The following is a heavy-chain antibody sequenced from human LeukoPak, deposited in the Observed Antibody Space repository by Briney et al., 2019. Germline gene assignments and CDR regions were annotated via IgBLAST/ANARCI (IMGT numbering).Heavy chain of an antibody. V-gene: IGHV4-61*02. CDR2: IYTSGST. CDR3: AREDRYRYGYGYYHYYMDV. Sequence: SETLSLTCTVSGGSVSSGDYYWTWIRQPAGKGLEWIGRIYTSGSTEYNPSLQSRVTISLDASKNQLSLKLSSVTATDTAVYHCAREDRYRYGYGYYHYYMDVWGKGTTVTISS. CDR1: GGSVSSGDYY. J-gene: IGHJ6*03. D-gene: IGHD5-18*01.